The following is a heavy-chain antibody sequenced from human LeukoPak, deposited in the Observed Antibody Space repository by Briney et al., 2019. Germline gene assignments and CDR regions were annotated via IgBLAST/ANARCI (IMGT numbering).Heavy chain of an antibody. Sequence: GGSLRLFCAASGFTVNSNYLSWVRQAPGKGLEWVSTLYNTGNTYYANSVKGRFSISRDNSKNTLFLQMNSLRAEDTAVYYCARLTADGRLYFVDWGPGTLVTVSS. V-gene: IGHV3-53*01. CDR2: LYNTGNT. D-gene: IGHD6-13*01. CDR1: GFTVNSNY. J-gene: IGHJ4*02. CDR3: ARLTADGRLYFVD.